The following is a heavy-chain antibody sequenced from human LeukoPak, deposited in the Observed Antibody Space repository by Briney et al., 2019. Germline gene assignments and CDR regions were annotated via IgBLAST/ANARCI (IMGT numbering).Heavy chain of an antibody. CDR2: INHSGST. CDR3: ARVNAPAPERYYDSSGYYFFDY. Sequence: PSETPSLTCAVYGGSFSGYYWSWIRQPPGKGLEWIGEINHSGSTNYNPSLKSRVTISVDTSKNQFSLKLSSVTAADTAVYYCARVNAPAPERYYDSSGYYFFDYWGQGTLVTVSS. J-gene: IGHJ4*02. V-gene: IGHV4-34*01. D-gene: IGHD3-22*01. CDR1: GGSFSGYY.